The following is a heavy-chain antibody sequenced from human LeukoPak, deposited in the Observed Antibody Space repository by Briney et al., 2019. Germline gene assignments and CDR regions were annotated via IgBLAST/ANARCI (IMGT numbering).Heavy chain of an antibody. Sequence: SETLSLTCTVSGGSISNGDYFWSWIRQPAGKGLEWIGRMSISGSSNYNPSLKSRVTISADTSKNQFSLKFNSVTAADTAMYYCAADPLWSAGAYWGQGTLVTVSS. CDR3: AADPLWSAGAY. D-gene: IGHD3-10*01. V-gene: IGHV4-61*02. J-gene: IGHJ4*02. CDR2: MSISGSS. CDR1: GGSISNGDYF.